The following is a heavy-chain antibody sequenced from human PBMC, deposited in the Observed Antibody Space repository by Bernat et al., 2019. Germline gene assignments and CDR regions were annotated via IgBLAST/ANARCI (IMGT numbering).Heavy chain of an antibody. CDR1: GFTFSSYG. Sequence: QVQLVESGGGVVQPGGSLRLSCGASGFTFSSYGIHWVRQAPDKGLEWVAFIRNDGSNKYYADSVKGRFTISRDNSKNTLYLQMNSLRAEDTAVYYCARGSVVTRYWYFDLWGRGTLVTVSS. D-gene: IGHD4-23*01. CDR2: IRNDGSNK. J-gene: IGHJ2*01. CDR3: ARGSVVTRYWYFDL. V-gene: IGHV3-30*02.